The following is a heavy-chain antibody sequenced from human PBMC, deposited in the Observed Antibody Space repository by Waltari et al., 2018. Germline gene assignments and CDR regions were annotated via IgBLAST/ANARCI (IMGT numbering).Heavy chain of an antibody. J-gene: IGHJ4*02. CDR2: LHYTGDT. V-gene: IGHV4-59*01. Sequence: VQPLESGPGLVKPSETLSLTCFVGDGSINSFTWAWMRQPPGEGLEWIGSLHYTGDTMYNASLKSRVTISLDRSNRHLSLKLQSVTAADTALYYCGSSGNLGLIDFWGQGTLVAVSS. D-gene: IGHD1-26*01. CDR3: GSSGNLGLIDF. CDR1: DGSINSFT.